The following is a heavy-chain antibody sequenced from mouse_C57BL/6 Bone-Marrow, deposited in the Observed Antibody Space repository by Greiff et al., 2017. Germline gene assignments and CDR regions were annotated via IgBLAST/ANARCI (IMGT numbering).Heavy chain of an antibody. V-gene: IGHV1-50*01. CDR1: GYTLTSYW. D-gene: IGHD2-3*01. CDR2: IDPSDSYT. CDR3: ARLWLLRGYAMDY. Sequence: VQLQQPGAELVKPGASVKLSCKASGYTLTSYWMQWVKQRPGQGLEWIGEIDPSDSYTNYNQKFKGKATLTVDTSSSTAYMQLSSLTSEDSAVYYCARLWLLRGYAMDYWGQGTSVTVSS. J-gene: IGHJ4*01.